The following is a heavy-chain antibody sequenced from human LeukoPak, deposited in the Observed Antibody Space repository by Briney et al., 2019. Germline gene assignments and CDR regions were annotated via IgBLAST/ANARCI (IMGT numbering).Heavy chain of an antibody. CDR1: GGSISSGDYY. Sequence: PSETLSLTCTVSGGSISSGDYYWSWIRQPPGKGLEWIGYIYYSGSTYYNPSLKSRVTMSVDTSKNQFSLKLSSVTAADTAVYYCARGGYYDSSGRSFDYWGQGTLVTVSS. D-gene: IGHD3-22*01. J-gene: IGHJ4*02. V-gene: IGHV4-30-4*01. CDR3: ARGGYYDSSGRSFDY. CDR2: IYYSGST.